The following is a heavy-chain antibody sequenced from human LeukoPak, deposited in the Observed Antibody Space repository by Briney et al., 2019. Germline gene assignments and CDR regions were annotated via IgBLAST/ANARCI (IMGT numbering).Heavy chain of an antibody. D-gene: IGHD6-13*01. CDR1: GYTFTGYY. CDR2: INPNSGGT. CDR3: ARAVAQQLVFDY. Sequence: GASVKVSCRASGYTFTGYYMHWVRQAPGQGLEWMGRINPNSGGTNYAQKFQGRVTMTRDTSISTAYMELSRLRPDDTAVYYCARAVAQQLVFDYWGQGTLVTVSS. J-gene: IGHJ4*02. V-gene: IGHV1-2*06.